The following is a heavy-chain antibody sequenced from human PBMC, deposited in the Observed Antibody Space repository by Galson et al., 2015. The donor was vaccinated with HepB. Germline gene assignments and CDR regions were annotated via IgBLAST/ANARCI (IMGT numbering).Heavy chain of an antibody. Sequence: SLRLSCAASGFTFGDYAMAWVRQAPGKGLEWISAIRSTGATTYYADSVKGRFTISRDNSKNTLFPQMNALRAGDTAIYYCARVGHDILTGDFTYYYLGLDVWGQGTRVTVSS. J-gene: IGHJ6*02. CDR1: GFTFGDYA. CDR2: IRSTGATT. CDR3: ARVGHDILTGDFTYYYLGLDV. D-gene: IGHD3-9*01. V-gene: IGHV3-23*01.